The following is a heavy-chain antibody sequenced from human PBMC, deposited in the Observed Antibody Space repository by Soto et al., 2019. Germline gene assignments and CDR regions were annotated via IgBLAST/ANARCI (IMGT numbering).Heavy chain of an antibody. CDR1: GFTFSDHY. CDR2: TRNRVDSYTT. D-gene: IGHD7-27*01. J-gene: IGHJ6*02. V-gene: IGHV3-72*01. CDR3: AKVHLFTGYYYYGSDV. Sequence: EVQLVESGGGLVQPGGSLRLSCAASGFTFSDHYMDLVRLAPGKGLEWVGRTRNRVDSYTTEYASSVKGRFTMSRDDSKHSLYLPMNIMKTEDTAVYSCAKVHLFTGYYYYGSDVWGRGTTVTVSS.